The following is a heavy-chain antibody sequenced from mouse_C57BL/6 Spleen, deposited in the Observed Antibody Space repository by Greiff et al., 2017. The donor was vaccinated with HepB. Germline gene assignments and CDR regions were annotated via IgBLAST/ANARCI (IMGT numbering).Heavy chain of an antibody. Sequence: QVQLQQPGAELVKPGASVKLSCKASGYTFTSYWMHWVKQRPGQGLEWIGMIHPNSGSTNYNEKFKSKATLTVDKSSSTAYMQLSSLTSEDSAVYYCARGDYYGSSYGYAMDYWGKGTSVTVSS. CDR3: ARGDYYGSSYGYAMDY. D-gene: IGHD1-1*01. CDR2: IHPNSGST. V-gene: IGHV1-64*01. J-gene: IGHJ4*01. CDR1: GYTFTSYW.